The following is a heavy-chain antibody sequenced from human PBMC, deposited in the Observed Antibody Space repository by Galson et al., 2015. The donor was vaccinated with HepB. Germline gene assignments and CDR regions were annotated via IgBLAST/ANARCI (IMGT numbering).Heavy chain of an antibody. CDR2: IWHDGGNK. J-gene: IGHJ4*02. CDR1: GFTFSRNS. D-gene: IGHD2-15*01. CDR3: ARSMQVVAATDH. V-gene: IGHV3-33*01. Sequence: SLRLSCAASGFTFSRNSMHWVRQAPGKGLEWVAVIWHDGGNKYYADSVKGRFTISRDNSKNTVSLQMNSLREEDTAVYYYARSMQVVAATDHWGQGPLVTVSS.